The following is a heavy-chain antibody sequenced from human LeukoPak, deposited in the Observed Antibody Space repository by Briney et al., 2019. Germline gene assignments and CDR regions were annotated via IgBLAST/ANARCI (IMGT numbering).Heavy chain of an antibody. V-gene: IGHV4-59*08. CDR3: ARHRFASPLDS. CDR2: IFYTGDS. D-gene: IGHD2-21*01. CDR1: GVSSSSSY. J-gene: IGHJ4*02. Sequence: SETLSLTCTVSGVSSSSSYWSWIRQPPGKGLEWIGYIFYTGDSNHNPSFKSRVSISLDTSKDQISLKLSSVTAADTAVYYWARHRFASPLDSRGQGTLVTVSS.